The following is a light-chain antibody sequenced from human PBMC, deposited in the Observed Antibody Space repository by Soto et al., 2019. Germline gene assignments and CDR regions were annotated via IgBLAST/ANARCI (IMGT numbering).Light chain of an antibody. V-gene: IGKV2-28*01. J-gene: IGKJ1*01. CDR1: QSLLHSKGYNY. CDR3: MQPLQSWT. CDR2: LGS. Sequence: IVMTQSPLSLPVTPGEPASISCRSSQSLLHSKGYNYLDWYLQKPRQSPQLLIYLGSNRASGVPDRFSGSGSGTDFTLKISRVAAEDVGVYYCMQPLQSWTFGQGTKVDIK.